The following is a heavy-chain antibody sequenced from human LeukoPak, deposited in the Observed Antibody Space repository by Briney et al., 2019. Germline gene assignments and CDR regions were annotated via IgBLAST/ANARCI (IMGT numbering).Heavy chain of an antibody. Sequence: GRSLRLSCAASGVTFSDYYMSSIRQAPGKGLEWVSYISSSGSTIYYADSVKGRFTISRDNAKNSLYLQMNSLRAEDTAVYYCARDSSPYYYYGMDVWGQGTTVTVSS. CDR2: ISSSGSTI. CDR1: GVTFSDYY. J-gene: IGHJ6*02. V-gene: IGHV3-11*01. D-gene: IGHD2/OR15-2a*01. CDR3: ARDSSPYYYYGMDV.